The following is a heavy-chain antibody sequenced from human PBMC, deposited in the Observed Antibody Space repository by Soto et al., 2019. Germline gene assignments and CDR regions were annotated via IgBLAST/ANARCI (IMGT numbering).Heavy chain of an antibody. J-gene: IGHJ3*01. CDR1: GGSISGYH. CDR2: SYYSGGT. CDR3: DRWAYNYGPGSFDF. Sequence: QVQLQESGPGLVKPSETLSLTCTVSGGSISGYHWSWIRQPPGKGLEWIGHSYYSGGTSHNPSLQSRVTVSLTTSKIQFSLKLNSVTAADTAVYYCDRWAYNYGPGSFDFWGQGTMVTVSS. V-gene: IGHV4-59*08. D-gene: IGHD5-18*01.